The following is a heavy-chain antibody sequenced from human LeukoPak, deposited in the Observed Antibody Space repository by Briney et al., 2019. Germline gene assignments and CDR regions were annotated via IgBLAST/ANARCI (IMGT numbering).Heavy chain of an antibody. Sequence: ASVKVSCKASGYTFTSYGISWVRQAPGQGLEWMGWISTYNGNTNYAQKLQGRVTMTTDTSTSTAYMELRSLRSDDTAVYYCARVSWFDELPNYWGQGTLVSVSS. CDR3: ARVSWFDELPNY. V-gene: IGHV1-18*01. D-gene: IGHD3-10*01. CDR2: ISTYNGNT. J-gene: IGHJ4*02. CDR1: GYTFTSYG.